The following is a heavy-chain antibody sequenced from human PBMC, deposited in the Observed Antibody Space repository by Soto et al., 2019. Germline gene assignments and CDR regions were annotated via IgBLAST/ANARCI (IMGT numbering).Heavy chain of an antibody. D-gene: IGHD4-17*01. V-gene: IGHV2-5*02. CDR2: IYWDDDK. Sequence: QITLKESGPPLVRPAQPLTLTCAFSGFSLTTTHMGVAWIRQPPGKALEWLALIYWDDDKRYSPSLKNRLAISKDTSRKRVVLTISNMNPEDTGTYFCAHAGDYDLLSFDHWGPGTLVTVSS. CDR1: GFSLTTTHMG. J-gene: IGHJ4*02. CDR3: AHAGDYDLLSFDH.